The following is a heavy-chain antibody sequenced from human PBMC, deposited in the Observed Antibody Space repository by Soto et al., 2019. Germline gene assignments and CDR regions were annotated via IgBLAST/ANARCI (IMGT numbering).Heavy chain of an antibody. CDR3: ARGDSWYGRERFHFEF. CDR2: ISTTSNTI. Sequence: EVQLAESGGALVQPGGSLRLSCATSGFTFSSYSMSWIRQAPGKGLEWLSYISTTSNTIYYADPVKGRFTISRDNDKKAFYPQMDSLRVEDTAVYFCARGDSWYGRERFHFEFWGQGTLVAVSS. CDR1: GFTFSSYS. D-gene: IGHD6-13*01. J-gene: IGHJ4*02. V-gene: IGHV3-48*01.